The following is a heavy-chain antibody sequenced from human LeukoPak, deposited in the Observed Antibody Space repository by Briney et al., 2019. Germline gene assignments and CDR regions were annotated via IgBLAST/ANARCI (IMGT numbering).Heavy chain of an antibody. CDR2: ISWNSGSI. D-gene: IGHD6-6*01. CDR3: TSSSFDY. V-gene: IGHV3-9*03. J-gene: IGHJ4*02. Sequence: GGSLRLSCAASGFTFDDYAMHWVRHAPGKGLEWVSGISWNSGSIGYADSVKGRFTISRDNAKNSLYLQMNSLRAEDMALYYCTSSSFDYWGQGTPVTVSS. CDR1: GFTFDDYA.